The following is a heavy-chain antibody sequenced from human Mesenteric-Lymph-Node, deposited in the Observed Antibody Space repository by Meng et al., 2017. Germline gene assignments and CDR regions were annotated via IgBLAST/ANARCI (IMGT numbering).Heavy chain of an antibody. CDR1: GFTFSDYY. CDR2: ISSSGSTI. CDR3: ARGGSGYDGIQLWFREYYFDY. D-gene: IGHD5-18*01. Sequence: GESLKISCAASGFTFSDYYMSWIRQAPGKGLEWVSYISSSGSTIYYADSVRGRFTISRDNAKNSLYLQMNSLRAEDTAVYYCARGGSGYDGIQLWFREYYFDYWGQGTLVTVSS. J-gene: IGHJ4*02. V-gene: IGHV3-11*04.